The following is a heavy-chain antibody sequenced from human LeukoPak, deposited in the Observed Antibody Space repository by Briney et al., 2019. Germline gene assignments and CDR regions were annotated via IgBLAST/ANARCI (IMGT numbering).Heavy chain of an antibody. J-gene: IGHJ4*02. V-gene: IGHV3-11*04. CDR2: ISSSGNTT. D-gene: IGHD6-13*01. CDR1: GFTFSDYY. CDR3: ARDGGSSWYFDY. Sequence: PGGSLRLSCAASGFTFSDYYMSWIRQAPGKGLEWVSYISSSGNTTYHADSVKGRFTISRDNAKNPLYLQMSSLRAEDTAVYYCARDGGSSWYFDYWGQGTLVTVSS.